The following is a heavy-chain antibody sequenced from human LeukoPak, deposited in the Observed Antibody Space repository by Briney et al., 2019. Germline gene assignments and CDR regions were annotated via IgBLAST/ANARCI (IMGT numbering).Heavy chain of an antibody. CDR3: AREGGGGSGSYNHTTHAFDI. D-gene: IGHD3-10*01. CDR1: GFTFSSYE. V-gene: IGHV3-48*03. J-gene: IGHJ3*02. Sequence: GGSLRLSCAASGFTFSSYEMNWVRQAPGKGLEWVSYISSSGSTIYYADSVKGRFTISRDNAKNSLYLQMNSLRAEDTAVYYCAREGGGGSGSYNHTTHAFDIWGQGTMVTVSS. CDR2: ISSSGSTI.